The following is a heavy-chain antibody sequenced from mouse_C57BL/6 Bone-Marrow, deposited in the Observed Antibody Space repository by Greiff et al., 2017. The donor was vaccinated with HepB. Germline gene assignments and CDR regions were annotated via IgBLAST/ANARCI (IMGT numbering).Heavy chain of an antibody. CDR2: IYPGDGDT. D-gene: IGHD1-1*01. J-gene: IGHJ2*01. Sequence: VQLQQSGPELVKPGASVKISCKASGYAFSSSWMNWVKQRPGKGLEWIGRIYPGDGDTNYNGKFKGKATLTADKSSSTAYMQLSSLTSEDSAVYFCASETTVVAPTFYFDYGGQGTTLTVSS. V-gene: IGHV1-82*01. CDR3: ASETTVVAPTFYFDY. CDR1: GYAFSSSW.